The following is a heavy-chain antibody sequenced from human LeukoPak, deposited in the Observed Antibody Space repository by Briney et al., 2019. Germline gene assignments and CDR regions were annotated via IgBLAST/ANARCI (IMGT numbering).Heavy chain of an antibody. V-gene: IGHV3-64*04. CDR2: ISIDGSST. J-gene: IGHJ4*02. CDR3: ARDESSGWYYY. D-gene: IGHD6-19*01. Sequence: GGSLRLSCSASGFTFSSYSMYWVRQAPGKGLEYVSAISIDGSSTYYADSVKGRFTISRDNGKNSLYLQMNSLGAEDTAVYYCARDESSGWYYYWGQGTLVTVSS. CDR1: GFTFSSYS.